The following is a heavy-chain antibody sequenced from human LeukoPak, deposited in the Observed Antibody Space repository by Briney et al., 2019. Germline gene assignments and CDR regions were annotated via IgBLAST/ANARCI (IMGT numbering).Heavy chain of an antibody. Sequence: PGGSLRLSCAASGFTFSSYGMHWVRQAPGKGLEWVAFIRYDGSNKYYADSVKGRFTISRDNSKNTLYLQMNSLRAEDTAVYYCAKAASSGSYSEPCFDYWGQGTLVTVSS. CDR2: IRYDGSNK. CDR3: AKAASSGSYSEPCFDY. J-gene: IGHJ4*02. D-gene: IGHD1-26*01. V-gene: IGHV3-30*02. CDR1: GFTFSSYG.